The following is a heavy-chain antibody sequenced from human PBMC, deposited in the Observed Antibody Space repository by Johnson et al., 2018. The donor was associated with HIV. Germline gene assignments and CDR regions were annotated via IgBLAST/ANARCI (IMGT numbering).Heavy chain of an antibody. CDR2: INSDGSST. D-gene: IGHD6-19*01. CDR3: ARRGGSGWSAFDI. Sequence: EVQLVESGGGVVRPGGSLRLSCAASGFTFDDYGVSWVRQAPGKGLVWVSRINSDGSSTSYADSVKGRFTISRDNAKNTLYLQMNSLRAEDTAVYYCARRGGSGWSAFDIWGQGTIVTVSS. J-gene: IGHJ3*02. CDR1: GFTFDDYG. V-gene: IGHV3-74*02.